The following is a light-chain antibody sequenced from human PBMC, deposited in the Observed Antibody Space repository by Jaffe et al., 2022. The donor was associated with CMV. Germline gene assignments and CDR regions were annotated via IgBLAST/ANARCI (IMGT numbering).Light chain of an antibody. CDR1: QSVSSSY. CDR3: HQYDTSPFT. J-gene: IGKJ3*01. V-gene: IGKV3-20*01. CDR2: GAS. Sequence: EIVLTQSPGTLSLSPGDRATLSCRASQSVSSSYLAWYQQKPGQAPRLLIFGASNRATGIADRFSGSGSGTDFTLTISRLEPEDFAVYYCHQYDTSPFTLGPGTKVDIK.